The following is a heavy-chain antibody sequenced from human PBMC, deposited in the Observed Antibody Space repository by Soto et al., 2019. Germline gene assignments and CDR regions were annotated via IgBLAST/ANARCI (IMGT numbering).Heavy chain of an antibody. V-gene: IGHV4-59*01. CDR2: IYYSGST. D-gene: IGHD5-18*01. Sequence: LSLTCTVSGDSISSYYWSWIRQPPGKGLEWIGYIYYSGSTNYNPSLKSRVTISVDTSKNQFSLKLSSVTAADTAVYYCARDAGYSYGYYYYYGMDVWGQGTTVTVSS. CDR1: GDSISSYY. J-gene: IGHJ6*02. CDR3: ARDAGYSYGYYYYYGMDV.